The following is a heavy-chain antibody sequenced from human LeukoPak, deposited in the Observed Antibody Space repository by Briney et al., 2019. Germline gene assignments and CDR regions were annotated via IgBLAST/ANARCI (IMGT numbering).Heavy chain of an antibody. J-gene: IGHJ4*02. Sequence: SETLSLTCTVSGGSISGFHWTWIRQPAGKGLEWIGRIYSSGTINQNPSLRSRLTMSVDTSKNQFSLKLTSVTAADTAVYYCARSPYSIDADYWGQGTLVTVSS. D-gene: IGHD3-3*02. CDR3: ARSPYSIDADY. V-gene: IGHV4-4*07. CDR2: IYSSGTI. CDR1: GGSISGFH.